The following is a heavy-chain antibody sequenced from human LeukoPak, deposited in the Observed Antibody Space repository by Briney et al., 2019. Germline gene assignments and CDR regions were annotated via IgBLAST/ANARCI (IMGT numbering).Heavy chain of an antibody. CDR3: ARGGSYLGGAFDI. V-gene: IGHV4-59*08. CDR2: IYYSGST. J-gene: IGHJ3*02. CDR1: GGSISSYY. D-gene: IGHD1-26*01. Sequence: SETLSLTCTVSGGSISSYYWSWIRQPPGKGLEWIGYIYYSGSTNYNPSLKSRVTISVDTSKNQFPLKLSSVTAADTAVYYCARGGSYLGGAFDIWGQGTMVTVSS.